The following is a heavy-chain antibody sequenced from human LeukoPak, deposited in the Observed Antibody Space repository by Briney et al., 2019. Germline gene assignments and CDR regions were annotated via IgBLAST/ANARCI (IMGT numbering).Heavy chain of an antibody. J-gene: IGHJ6*02. CDR1: GFTFSGYS. V-gene: IGHV4-34*01. CDR2: INHSGST. D-gene: IGHD1-1*01. CDR3: ARAPVQLERRSYYYYYGMGV. Sequence: GSLRLSCAASGFTFSGYSMNWIRQPPGKGLEWIGEINHSGSTNYNPSLKSRVTISVDTSKNQFSLKLSSVTAADTAVYYCARAPVQLERRSYYYYYGMGVWGQGTTVTVSS.